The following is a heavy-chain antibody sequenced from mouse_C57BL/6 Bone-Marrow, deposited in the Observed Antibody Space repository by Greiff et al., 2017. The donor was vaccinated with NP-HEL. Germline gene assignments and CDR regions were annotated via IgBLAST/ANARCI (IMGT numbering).Heavy chain of an antibody. Sequence: VQLQQSGTVLARPGASVKMSCKTSGYTFTSYWMHWVKQRPGQGLEWIGAIYPGNSDTSYNQKFKGKAKLTAVTSASTAYMELSCLTNEDSAVYYCTSYPFYYDYDFWYFDVWGTGTTVTVSS. CDR2: IYPGNSDT. J-gene: IGHJ1*03. CDR1: GYTFTSYW. D-gene: IGHD2-4*01. V-gene: IGHV1-5*01. CDR3: TSYPFYYDYDFWYFDV.